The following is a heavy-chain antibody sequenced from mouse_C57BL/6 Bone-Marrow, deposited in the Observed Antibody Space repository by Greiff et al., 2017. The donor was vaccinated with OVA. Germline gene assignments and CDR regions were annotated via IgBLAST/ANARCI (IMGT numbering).Heavy chain of an antibody. Sequence: DVMLVESGGDLVKPGGSLKLSCAASGFTFSSYGMSWVRQTPDKRLEWVATISSGGSDTYYPDSVKGRFTISRDNAKNTLYLQMSSLKSEDTAMYYCARQGAYYSNYVWFAYWGQGTLVTVSA. V-gene: IGHV5-6*02. CDR3: ARQGAYYSNYVWFAY. D-gene: IGHD2-5*01. J-gene: IGHJ3*01. CDR1: GFTFSSYG. CDR2: ISSGGSDT.